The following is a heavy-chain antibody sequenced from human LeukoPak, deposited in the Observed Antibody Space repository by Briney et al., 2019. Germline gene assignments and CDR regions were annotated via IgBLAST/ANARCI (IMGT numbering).Heavy chain of an antibody. V-gene: IGHV4-30-2*01. CDR3: ASTYYYDSSGYVSPWYFDY. J-gene: IGHJ4*02. Sequence: KPSETLSLTCAVSGGSISSGGYSWSWIRQPPGKGLEWIGYIYHSGSTYYNPSLKSRVTISVDRSKNQFSLKLSSVTAADTAVYYCASTYYYDSSGYVSPWYFDYWGQGTLVTVSS. CDR1: GGSISSGGYS. CDR2: IYHSGST. D-gene: IGHD3-22*01.